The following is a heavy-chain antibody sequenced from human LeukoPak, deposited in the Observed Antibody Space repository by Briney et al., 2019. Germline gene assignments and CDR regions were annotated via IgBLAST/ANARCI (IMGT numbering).Heavy chain of an antibody. J-gene: IGHJ4*02. Sequence: ASVKVSCKASGYTFTNYYIHWVRQAPGQGLEWMGIINPSGGSTGYALKFQDRVTMTRDTSTSTLYMELSSLRSEDTAVYYCARGSLSSRDFDYWGQGTLVTVSS. CDR1: GYTFTNYY. CDR3: ARGSLSSRDFDY. V-gene: IGHV1-46*01. D-gene: IGHD6-13*01. CDR2: INPSGGST.